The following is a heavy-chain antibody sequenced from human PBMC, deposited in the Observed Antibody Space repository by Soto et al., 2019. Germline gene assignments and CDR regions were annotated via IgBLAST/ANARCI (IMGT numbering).Heavy chain of an antibody. CDR1: GGSVSSGDYF. Sequence: ASETLSLTCTVSGGSVSSGDYFWSWLRQSPGKRLEWIAYIYYSGSTNYNPSLKSRATISVDTSKSQVSLTLTSMTAADAALYYCARSPNYYYYGFDVWGQGTAVTVSS. CDR2: IYYSGST. D-gene: IGHD3-10*01. V-gene: IGHV4-61*08. J-gene: IGHJ6*02. CDR3: ARSPNYYYYGFDV.